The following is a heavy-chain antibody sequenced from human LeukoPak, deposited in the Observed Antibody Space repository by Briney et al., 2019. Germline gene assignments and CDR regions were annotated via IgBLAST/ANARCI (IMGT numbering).Heavy chain of an antibody. V-gene: IGHV4-34*01. J-gene: IGHJ6*03. CDR1: GGSFSGYY. CDR2: INHSGST. Sequence: SETLSLTCAVYGGSFSGYYWSWIRQPPGKGLEWIGEINHSGSTNYNPSLKSRVTISVDTSKNQFFLKLSSVTAADTAVYYCARATPPINYYYYYMDVWGKGTTVTVSS. CDR3: ARATPPINYYYYYMDV.